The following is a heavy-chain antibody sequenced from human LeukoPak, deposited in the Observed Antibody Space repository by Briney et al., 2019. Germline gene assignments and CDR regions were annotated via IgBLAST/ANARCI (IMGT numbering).Heavy chain of an antibody. CDR3: ARHAMYYYDSSGYYSYFDY. CDR1: GGSVNSETYC. Sequence: SETLSLTCTVSGGSVNSETYCWTWIRQPPGKGLGWIGFVCYTGSTNYNPSLKSRVTISVDTSKNQFSLKLSSVTAADTAVYYCARHAMYYYDSSGYYSYFDYWGQGTLVTVSS. D-gene: IGHD3-22*01. J-gene: IGHJ4*02. CDR2: VCYTGST. V-gene: IGHV4-61*01.